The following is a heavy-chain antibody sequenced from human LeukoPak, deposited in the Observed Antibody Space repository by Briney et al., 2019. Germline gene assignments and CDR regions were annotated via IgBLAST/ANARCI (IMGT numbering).Heavy chain of an antibody. D-gene: IGHD6-19*01. CDR2: ISASGGST. CDR1: GFTFSSSA. V-gene: IGHV3-23*01. Sequence: GGSLRLSCAASGFTFSSSAMNWVRQAPGKGLEWVSVISASGGSTYYADSVEGRFTFSRDNSRNTVYLQMNSLRSEDTAVYYCARSRKGYSSGWYGGWYYYYGMDVWGQGTTVTVSS. CDR3: ARSRKGYSSGWYGGWYYYYGMDV. J-gene: IGHJ6*02.